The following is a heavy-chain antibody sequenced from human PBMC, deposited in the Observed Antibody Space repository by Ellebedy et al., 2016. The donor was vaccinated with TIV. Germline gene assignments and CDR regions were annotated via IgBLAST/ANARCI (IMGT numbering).Heavy chain of an antibody. CDR1: GGSISSYY. J-gene: IGHJ5*02. D-gene: IGHD2-2*01. Sequence: MPSETLSLTCTVSGGSISSYYWSWIRQLAGKGLEWIGRIYTSGRTNYNPSLKSRVNMSVDTSKNQLSLKLSSVTAADTAVYYCAAGWVPAAPLQPWGQGTLVTVSS. CDR3: AAGWVPAAPLQP. CDR2: IYTSGRT. V-gene: IGHV4-4*07.